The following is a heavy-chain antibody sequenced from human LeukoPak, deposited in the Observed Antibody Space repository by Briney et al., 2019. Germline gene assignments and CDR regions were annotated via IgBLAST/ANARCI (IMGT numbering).Heavy chain of an antibody. J-gene: IGHJ4*02. CDR3: AKDPTHFRVWDDYDNTRLNY. CDR1: GFTFISYG. V-gene: IGHV3-30*02. D-gene: IGHD3-22*01. Sequence: GGSLRLSCAASGFTFISYGMHWVRQAPGKGLEWVAFTRYDGNNKYYADSVKGRFTISRDNSKNTVYLQMNSLRAEDTAVYYCAKDPTHFRVWDDYDNTRLNYWGQGTLVTVSS. CDR2: TRYDGNNK.